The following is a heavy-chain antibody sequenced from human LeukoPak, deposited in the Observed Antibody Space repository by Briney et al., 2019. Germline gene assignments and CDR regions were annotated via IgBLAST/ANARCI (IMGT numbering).Heavy chain of an antibody. CDR1: GFTFSSYS. CDR3: ARRPTRYCSSTSCYTNYYYYYMDV. V-gene: IGHV3-48*01. D-gene: IGHD2-2*02. J-gene: IGHJ6*03. CDR2: ISSSSSTI. Sequence: GGSLRLSCAASGFTFSSYSMNWVRQAPGKGLEWVSYISSSSSTIYYADSVKGRFTISRDDAKNSLYLQMNSLRAEDTAVYYCARRPTRYCSSTSCYTNYYYYYMDVWGKGTTVTVSS.